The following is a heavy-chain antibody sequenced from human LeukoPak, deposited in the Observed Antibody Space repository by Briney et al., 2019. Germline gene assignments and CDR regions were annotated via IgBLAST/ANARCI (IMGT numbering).Heavy chain of an antibody. V-gene: IGHV1-2*04. J-gene: IGHJ6*02. D-gene: IGHD3-22*01. CDR1: GYTFTGYY. Sequence: ASVKVSCKASGYTFTGYYMHWVRQAPGQGLEWMGWINPNSGGTNYAQKFQGWVTMTRDTSISTAYMELSRLRSDDTAVYYCARAHYDSSGYYYDDYYYGMDVWGQGTTVTVSS. CDR3: ARAHYDSSGYYYDDYYYGMDV. CDR2: INPNSGGT.